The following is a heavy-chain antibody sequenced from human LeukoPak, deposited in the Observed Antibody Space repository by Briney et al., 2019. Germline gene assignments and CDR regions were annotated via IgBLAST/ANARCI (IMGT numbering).Heavy chain of an antibody. Sequence: SETLSLTCAVYGGSFSGYYWSWIRQPPGKGLEWIGEINHSGSTNYNPSLKSRVTISVDTSKNQFSLKLSSVTAADTAVYYCARGPSDPSIAVADPPDYWGQGTLVTVSS. J-gene: IGHJ4*02. CDR3: ARGPSDPSIAVADPPDY. CDR2: INHSGST. D-gene: IGHD6-19*01. V-gene: IGHV4-34*01. CDR1: GGSFSGYY.